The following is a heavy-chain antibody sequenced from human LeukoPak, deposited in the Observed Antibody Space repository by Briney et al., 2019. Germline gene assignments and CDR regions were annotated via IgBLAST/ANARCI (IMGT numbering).Heavy chain of an antibody. Sequence: SETLSLTCAVYGGSFSGYYWSWIRQPPGKGLEWIGEINHSGSTNYNPSLKSRVTISVDTSKNQFSLKLSSVTAADTAVYYCARGVAAAGFYYYYYGMDVWGQGTTVAVSS. J-gene: IGHJ6*02. CDR3: ARGVAAAGFYYYYYGMDV. V-gene: IGHV4-34*01. D-gene: IGHD6-13*01. CDR2: INHSGST. CDR1: GGSFSGYY.